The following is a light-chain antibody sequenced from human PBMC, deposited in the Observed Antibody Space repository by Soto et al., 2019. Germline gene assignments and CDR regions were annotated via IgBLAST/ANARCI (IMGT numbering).Light chain of an antibody. CDR2: GAS. CDR3: QQYNNWPWT. J-gene: IGKJ1*01. CDR1: QSVSSN. V-gene: IGKV3-15*01. Sequence: DILRAESGGTVALCRGDRVTLYCRASQSVSSNHLAWCQEETVQAPRLVIYGASTRATSFPARFSGSGSGTXXTLTISSLQSEDFAVYCCQQYNNWPWTFGQGTKV.